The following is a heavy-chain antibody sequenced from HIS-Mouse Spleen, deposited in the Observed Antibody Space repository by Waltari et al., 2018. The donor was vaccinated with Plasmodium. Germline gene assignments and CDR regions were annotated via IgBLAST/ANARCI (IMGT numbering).Heavy chain of an antibody. J-gene: IGHJ4*02. CDR3: ARDRITGTSYFDY. CDR2: IYYSGST. V-gene: IGHV4-39*07. Sequence: QLQLQESGPGLVRPSEHLSLPCTVPGGPISSSSYYLGWIRQPPGKGLEWIGSIYYSGSTYYNPSLKSRVTISVDTSKNQFSLKLSSVTAADTAVYYCARDRITGTSYFDYWGQGTLVTVSS. D-gene: IGHD1-7*01. CDR1: GGPISSSSYY.